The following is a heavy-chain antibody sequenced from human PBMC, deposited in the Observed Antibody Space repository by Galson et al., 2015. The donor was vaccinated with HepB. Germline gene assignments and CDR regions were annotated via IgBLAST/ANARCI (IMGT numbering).Heavy chain of an antibody. CDR1: GDSVSSNSAA. CDR3: ARESAARPRYYYYYMDV. Sequence: CAISGDSVSSNSAAWNWIRQSPSRGLEWLGRTYYRSKWYNDYAVSVKSRITINPDTSKNQFSQQLNSVTPEDTAVYYCARESAARPRYYYYYMDVWGKGTTGTVAS. J-gene: IGHJ6*03. CDR2: TYYRSKWYN. D-gene: IGHD6-6*01. V-gene: IGHV6-1*01.